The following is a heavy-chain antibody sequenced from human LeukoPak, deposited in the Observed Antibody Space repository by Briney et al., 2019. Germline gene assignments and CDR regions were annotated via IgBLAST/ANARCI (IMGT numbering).Heavy chain of an antibody. CDR1: GFTFNNYG. Sequence: GGSLRVSCAASGFTFNNYGMHWARQAPGKGLVWVAFIRLDGINEYYADSVKGRFTISRDNTKNTVYLQMNSLRAEDTALYYCAKDLGYWGRVLDHWGQGILVTVSS. V-gene: IGHV3-30*02. J-gene: IGHJ4*02. D-gene: IGHD7-27*01. CDR3: AKDLGYWGRVLDH. CDR2: IRLDGINE.